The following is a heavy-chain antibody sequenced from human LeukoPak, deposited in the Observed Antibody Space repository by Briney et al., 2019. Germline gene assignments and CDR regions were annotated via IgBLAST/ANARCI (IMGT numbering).Heavy chain of an antibody. CDR3: ARSGYSSSWIFDY. CDR1: GYSISSGYY. J-gene: IGHJ4*02. Sequence: PSETLSLTCTVSGYSISSGYYWGWIRQPPGKGLKWIGSIYHSGSTYYNPSLKSRVTIPVDTSKNQFSLKLSSVTAADTAVYYCARSGYSSSWIFDYWGQGTLVTVSS. V-gene: IGHV4-38-2*02. CDR2: IYHSGST. D-gene: IGHD6-13*01.